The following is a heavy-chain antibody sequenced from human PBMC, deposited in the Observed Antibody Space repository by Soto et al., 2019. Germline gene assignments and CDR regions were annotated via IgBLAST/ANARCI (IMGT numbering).Heavy chain of an antibody. CDR1: GYAFTTYG. Sequence: QVHLVQSGAEVKKPGASVKVSCKGSGYAFTTYGITWVRQAPGQGLEWRGWISAHNGNTNYAQKIQGRVTVTRDTSTSTAYMELRSLRADDPSGYNFASGRYGDYWGQGALVTVSS. CDR2: ISAHNGNT. D-gene: IGHD1-26*01. V-gene: IGHV1-18*01. J-gene: IGHJ4*02. CDR3: ASGRYGDY.